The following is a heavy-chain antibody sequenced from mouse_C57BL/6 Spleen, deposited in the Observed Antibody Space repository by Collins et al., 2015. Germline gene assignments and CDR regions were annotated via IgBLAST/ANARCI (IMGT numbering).Heavy chain of an antibody. Sequence: QLRQSGAELARPGASVKLSCKASGYIFTSYGISWVKQRTGQGLEWIGEIYPRNGNTYYNEKFKGKATLTADKSSSSAYMELRSLTSEDSAVYFCARNDYDEALDYWGQGTSVTVSS. CDR3: ARNDYDEALDY. CDR1: GYIFTSYG. V-gene: IGHV1-81*01. D-gene: IGHD2-4*01. J-gene: IGHJ4*01. CDR2: IYPRNGNT.